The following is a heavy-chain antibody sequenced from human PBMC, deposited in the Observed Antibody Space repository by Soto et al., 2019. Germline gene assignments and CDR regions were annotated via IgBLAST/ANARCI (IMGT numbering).Heavy chain of an antibody. V-gene: IGHV1-18*01. J-gene: IGHJ4*02. Sequence: QVHQVQSGAEVKKPGASVKVSCKASGYTFTSYGITWVRQAPGQGLEWMGWISAHNGNTDYAQKLQGRVIATRATSTSTAYMELRSLISDDTAVYYCARGRYGDYWGQGALVTVSS. D-gene: IGHD1-1*01. CDR2: ISAHNGNT. CDR1: GYTFTSYG. CDR3: ARGRYGDY.